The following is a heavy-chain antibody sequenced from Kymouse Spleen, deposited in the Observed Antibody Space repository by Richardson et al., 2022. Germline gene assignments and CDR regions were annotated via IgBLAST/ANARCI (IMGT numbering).Heavy chain of an antibody. J-gene: IGHJ3*02. V-gene: IGHV3-23*04. CDR2: ISGSGGST. Sequence: EVQLVESGGGLVQPGGSLRLSCAASGFTFSSYAMSWVRQAPGKGLEWVSAISGSGGSTYYADSVKGRFTISRDNSKNTLYLQMNSLRAEDTAVYYCAKPETGGITGTTGAFDIWGQGTMVTVSS. D-gene: IGHD1-7*01. CDR1: GFTFSSYA. CDR3: AKPETGGITGTTGAFDI.